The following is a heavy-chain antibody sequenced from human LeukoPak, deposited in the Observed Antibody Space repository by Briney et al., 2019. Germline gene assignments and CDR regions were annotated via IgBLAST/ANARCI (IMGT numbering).Heavy chain of an antibody. D-gene: IGHD5-24*01. CDR2: IKPDGIDK. V-gene: IGHV3-7*01. J-gene: IGHJ3*02. CDR3: ATISAQTFDI. CDR1: GFTFRSHW. Sequence: GGSLRLSCVGSGFTFRSHWVNWVRQSPGKGLVWVANIKPDGIDKYYVDSARGRFTVSRDNAKNSAFLQMNSLRAEGTAIYYCATISAQTFDIWGQGTLVSVSS.